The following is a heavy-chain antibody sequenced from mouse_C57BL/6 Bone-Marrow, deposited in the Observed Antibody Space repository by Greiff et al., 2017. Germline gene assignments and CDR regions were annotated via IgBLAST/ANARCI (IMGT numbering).Heavy chain of an antibody. CDR1: GYTFTDYY. J-gene: IGHJ2*01. V-gene: IGHV1-19*01. CDR2: INPYNGGT. CDR3: ARGPDGSIY. Sequence: VQLQQSGPVLVKPGASVKMSCKASGYTFTDYYMNWVKQSHGKSLEWIGVINPYNGGTSYNQKFKGKATLSVDKSSSTAYMELNSLTSEDSAFYYGARGPDGSIYWGQGTTLTVSS. D-gene: IGHD1-1*01.